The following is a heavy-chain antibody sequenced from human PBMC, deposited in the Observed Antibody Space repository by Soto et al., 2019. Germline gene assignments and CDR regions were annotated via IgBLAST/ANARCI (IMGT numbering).Heavy chain of an antibody. CDR3: ARQIYDSDTGPNFQYYFES. D-gene: IGHD3-22*01. V-gene: IGHV5-10-1*01. CDR2: IDPSDSQT. J-gene: IGHJ4*02. Sequence: GESLKISCKGSGYSFAGYWITWVRQKPGKGLEWMGRIDPSDSQTYYSPSFRGHVTISATKSITTVFLQWSSLRASDTAMYYCARQIYDSDTGPNFQYYFESWGQGTPVTVSS. CDR1: GYSFAGYW.